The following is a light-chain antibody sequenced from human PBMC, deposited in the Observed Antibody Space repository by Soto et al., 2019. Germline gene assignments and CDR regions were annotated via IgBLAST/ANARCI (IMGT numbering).Light chain of an antibody. Sequence: DIVLTQSPATLSLSPGERATLSRRASQTISNYLAWYQQKPGQAPRLLVYGPSTRATGIPDRFSGSGSATEFTLTITRLDPEDFAVYFCQQYGPSPTFGQGTKVDIK. CDR3: QQYGPSPT. J-gene: IGKJ1*01. CDR1: QTISNY. CDR2: GPS. V-gene: IGKV3-20*01.